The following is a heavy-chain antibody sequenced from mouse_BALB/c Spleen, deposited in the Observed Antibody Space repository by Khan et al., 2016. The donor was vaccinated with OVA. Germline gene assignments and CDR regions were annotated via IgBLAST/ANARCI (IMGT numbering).Heavy chain of an antibody. V-gene: IGHV3-2*02. CDR3: ARTARIKY. J-gene: IGHJ2*01. CDR2: ISYSGST. CDR1: GYSITSGYG. Sequence: EVQLQESGPGLVKPSQSLSLTCTVTGYSITSGYGWNWIRQSPGNKLEWMGYISYSGSTNYNPPLNSRISITRDTSKNQFFLQLNSVTTEDTATYDCARTARIKYWGQGTTLTVSS. D-gene: IGHD1-2*01.